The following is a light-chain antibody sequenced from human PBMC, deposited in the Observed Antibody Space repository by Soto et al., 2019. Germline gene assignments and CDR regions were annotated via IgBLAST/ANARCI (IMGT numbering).Light chain of an antibody. CDR3: QHSWT. CDR1: QSISTW. J-gene: IGKJ1*01. Sequence: DIQMTQSPSTLPASVGDRVTITCRASQSISTWLAWYQQKPGKAPNLLIYKASTLKSGVPSRFSGSGSGTEFTLTISSLQPDDFATYYCQHSWTFGQGTKVDIK. V-gene: IGKV1-5*03. CDR2: KAS.